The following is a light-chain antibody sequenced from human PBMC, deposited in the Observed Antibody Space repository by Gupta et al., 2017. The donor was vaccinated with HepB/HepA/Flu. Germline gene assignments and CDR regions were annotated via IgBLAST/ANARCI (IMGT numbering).Light chain of an antibody. V-gene: IGLV3-1*01. J-gene: IGLJ1*01. CDR2: HDT. Sequence: SYELPQPPSVSVSPGKTASITCSGDDLGDKYACWYQQNPGQSPVLVIYHDTKRPSGIPERFSASNAGNTATLTIRGPQEGEEADYYCQASDITNTLVFGTGTKVTVL. CDR3: QASDITNTLV. CDR1: DLGDKY.